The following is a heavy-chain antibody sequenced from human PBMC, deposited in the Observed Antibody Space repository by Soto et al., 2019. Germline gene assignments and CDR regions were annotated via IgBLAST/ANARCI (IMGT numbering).Heavy chain of an antibody. CDR1: GFSFSTYS. J-gene: IGHJ6*02. Sequence: RRLSCAASGFSFSTYSVAWVRQAPGKGLEWVSSISASGTTTVYADSVKGRFTISRDNSNNILYLQMNNLRPDDTAKYYCAKDVERGNTLIYFYYGLDVWGQGTTDTVSS. V-gene: IGHV3-23*01. D-gene: IGHD1-7*01. CDR3: AKDVERGNTLIYFYYGLDV. CDR2: ISASGTTT.